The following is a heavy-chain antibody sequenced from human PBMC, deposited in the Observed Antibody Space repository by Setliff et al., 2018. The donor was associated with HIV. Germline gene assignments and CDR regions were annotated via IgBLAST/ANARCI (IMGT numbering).Heavy chain of an antibody. J-gene: IGHJ4*02. CDR2: IYTSGTT. CDR1: GGSINSGSYY. Sequence: SETLSLTCTVSGGSINSGSYYWSWIRQPAGKGLEWIGHIYTSGTTDYNPSLKSRVTISVDTSKNKLSLKLSSVTAADTAVYYCAREIYGGNSRPFDYWGQGILVTVSS. D-gene: IGHD4-17*01. V-gene: IGHV4-61*09. CDR3: AREIYGGNSRPFDY.